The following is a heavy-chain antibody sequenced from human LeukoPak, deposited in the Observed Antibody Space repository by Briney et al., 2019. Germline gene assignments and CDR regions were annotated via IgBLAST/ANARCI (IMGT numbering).Heavy chain of an antibody. CDR3: ARELLENHRFAVANLDY. CDR1: GFTFSSYW. D-gene: IGHD6-19*01. Sequence: PGGSLRLSCAASGFTFSSYWMSWVRQAPGKGLEWVANIKQDGSEKYYVDSVKGRFTISRDNAKNSLYLQMNSLRAEDTAVYYCARELLENHRFAVANLDYWGQGTLVTVSS. V-gene: IGHV3-7*01. CDR2: IKQDGSEK. J-gene: IGHJ4*02.